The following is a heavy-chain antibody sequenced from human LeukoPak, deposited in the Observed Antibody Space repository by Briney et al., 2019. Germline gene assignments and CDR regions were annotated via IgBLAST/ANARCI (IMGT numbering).Heavy chain of an antibody. V-gene: IGHV1-2*02. CDR2: INPNSGGT. D-gene: IGHD6-13*01. CDR3: ARVGTGIAAAGTVYYFDY. J-gene: IGHJ4*02. CDR1: GYTFTGYY. Sequence: ASVKVSCKASGYTFTGYYMHWVRQAPGQGLEWMGWINPNSGGTNYAQKFQGRVTMTRDTSISTAYMELSRLRSDDTAVYYCARVGTGIAAAGTVYYFDYWGQGTLVTVSS.